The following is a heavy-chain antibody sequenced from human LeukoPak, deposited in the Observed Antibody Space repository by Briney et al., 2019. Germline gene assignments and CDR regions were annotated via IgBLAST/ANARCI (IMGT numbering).Heavy chain of an antibody. CDR3: AKVGVIAANFDY. Sequence: GGSLRLSCAASGFTFSSDGMHWVRQAPGKGLEWVAFIRYDGSNKYYADSVKGRFTISRDNSKNTLYLQMNSLRAEDTAVYYCAKVGVIAANFDYWGQGTLVTVSS. J-gene: IGHJ4*02. D-gene: IGHD6-13*01. V-gene: IGHV3-30*02. CDR2: IRYDGSNK. CDR1: GFTFSSDG.